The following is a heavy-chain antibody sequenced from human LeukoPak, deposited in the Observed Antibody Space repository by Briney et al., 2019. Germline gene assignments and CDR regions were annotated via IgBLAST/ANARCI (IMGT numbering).Heavy chain of an antibody. CDR2: ISSSGSTI. J-gene: IGHJ4*02. CDR3: ALSSGWSPYYFDY. Sequence: PGGSLRLSCAASGFTFSDYYMSWIRQAPGKGLEWVSYISSSGSTIYYADSVKGRFTISRDNAKNSLYLQMNSLRAEDTAVYYCALSSGWSPYYFDYWGQGTLVTVSS. V-gene: IGHV3-11*01. D-gene: IGHD6-19*01. CDR1: GFTFSDYY.